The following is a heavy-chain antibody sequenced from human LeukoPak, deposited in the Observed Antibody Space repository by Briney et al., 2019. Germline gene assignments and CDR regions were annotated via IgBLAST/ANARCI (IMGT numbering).Heavy chain of an antibody. V-gene: IGHV1-18*03. J-gene: IGHJ4*02. D-gene: IGHD1-26*01. Sequence: ASVKVSCKASGYTFSIYGMTWVRQAPGQGLEWMGWISAYNGNTNIAQRLQGRVTITRDTSASTAYMELSSLRSEDMAVYYCARGRGMGATYFDYWGQGTLVTVSS. CDR2: ISAYNGNT. CDR3: ARGRGMGATYFDY. CDR1: GYTFSIYG.